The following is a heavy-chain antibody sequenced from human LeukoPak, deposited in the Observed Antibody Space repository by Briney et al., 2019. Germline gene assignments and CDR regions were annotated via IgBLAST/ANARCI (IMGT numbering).Heavy chain of an antibody. J-gene: IGHJ3*02. CDR3: ARVSTLYSRRPVAFDI. D-gene: IGHD6-13*01. CDR2: IFTSGST. CDR1: GGSISSFY. Sequence: SETLSLTCTVSGGSISSFYWSWIRQPAGKGLEWIGHIFTSGSTNYSPSLKSRVTMSVVASKNQFSLKLSSVTAADTAVYYCARVSTLYSRRPVAFDIWGQGTMVTVSS. V-gene: IGHV4-4*07.